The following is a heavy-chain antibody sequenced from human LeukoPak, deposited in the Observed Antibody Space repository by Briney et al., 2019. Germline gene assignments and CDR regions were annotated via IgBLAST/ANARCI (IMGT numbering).Heavy chain of an antibody. CDR1: GGSISSGGYS. CDR2: IYHSGST. CDR3: ASLIRPTYYYDSSGYYGGYYFDY. V-gene: IGHV4-30-2*01. J-gene: IGHJ4*02. D-gene: IGHD3-22*01. Sequence: PSETLSLTCAVSGGSISSGGYSWSWIRQPPGKDLEWIGYIYHSGSTYYNPSLKSRVTISVDRSKNQFSLKLSSVTAADTAVYYCASLIRPTYYYDSSGYYGGYYFDYWGQGTLVTVSS.